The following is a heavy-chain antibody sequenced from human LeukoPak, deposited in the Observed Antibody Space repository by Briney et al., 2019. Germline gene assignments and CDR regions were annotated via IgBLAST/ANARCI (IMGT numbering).Heavy chain of an antibody. Sequence: ASVKVSCKASGYTFSSYGISWVRQAPGQGLEWMGWISAYNGNTNYAQMLQGRVTITTDTSTSTAYMEVRSLRSDDTAMYYCARDVGDIVTIPAAISVPWGKGTLVTVSS. CDR2: ISAYNGNT. CDR1: GYTFSSYG. V-gene: IGHV1-18*01. J-gene: IGHJ5*02. D-gene: IGHD2-2*01. CDR3: ARDVGDIVTIPAAISVP.